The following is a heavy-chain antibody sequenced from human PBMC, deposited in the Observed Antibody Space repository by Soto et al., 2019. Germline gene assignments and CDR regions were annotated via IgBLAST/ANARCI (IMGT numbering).Heavy chain of an antibody. CDR2: IYYSGST. V-gene: IGHV4-39*01. J-gene: IGHJ6*02. CDR3: IIAGGWGRGSRNYYYYGMDV. CDR1: GGSIGSSSYY. D-gene: IGHD6-19*01. Sequence: SETLSLTCTVSGGSIGSSSYYWGWIRQPPGKGLEWIGSIYYSGSTYYNPSLKSRVTISVDTSKNQFSLKLSSVTAADTAVYYCIIAGGWGRGSRNYYYYGMDVWGQGTTVTVSS.